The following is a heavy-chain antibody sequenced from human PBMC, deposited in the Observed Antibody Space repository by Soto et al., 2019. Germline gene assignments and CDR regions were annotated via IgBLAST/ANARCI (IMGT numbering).Heavy chain of an antibody. CDR3: TRGYFDGSCNSSPFDY. J-gene: IGHJ4*02. D-gene: IGHD3-22*01. CDR1: GFTFSSNA. V-gene: IGHV3-23*01. CDR2: ITGGGST. Sequence: EVQLLESGGGLVQPGGSLRLSCAASGFTFSSNAMSWVRQAPGRGLEWISAITGGGSTYYADSVKARFTISRDNSRNILYVQMNSLRVEDTALYYCTRGYFDGSCNSSPFDYWGQGTLVTVSS.